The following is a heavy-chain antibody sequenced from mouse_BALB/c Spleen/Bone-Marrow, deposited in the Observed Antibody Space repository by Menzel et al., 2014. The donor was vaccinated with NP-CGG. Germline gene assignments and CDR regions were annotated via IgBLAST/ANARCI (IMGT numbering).Heavy chain of an antibody. J-gene: IGHJ2*01. D-gene: IGHD1-1*01. CDR1: GYTFTNYW. CDR3: ARIYYSGRDY. CDR2: INPSTGYT. Sequence: VQLVESGAELAKPGASVKMSCKASGYTFTNYWMHWVKQRPGQGLEWIGYINPSTGYTEYNQKFKDKATLTADKSSSTASMQLSSLTSEDSSVYYCARIYYSGRDYWCQGTTRTVSS. V-gene: IGHV1-7*01.